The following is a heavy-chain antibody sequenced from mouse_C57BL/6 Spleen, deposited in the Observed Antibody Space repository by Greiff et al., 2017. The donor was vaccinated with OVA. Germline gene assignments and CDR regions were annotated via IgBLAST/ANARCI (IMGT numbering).Heavy chain of an antibody. CDR3: VLTGTGAVDY. Sequence: QVQLQQPGAELVMPGASVKLSCKASGYTFTSYWMHWVKQRPGQGLEWIGEIDPSDSYTNYNQKFKGKSTLTVDKSSSTAYMQLSSLASADSAVYYCVLTGTGAVDYWGQGTSVTVSS. J-gene: IGHJ4*01. CDR2: IDPSDSYT. CDR1: GYTFTSYW. D-gene: IGHD4-1*01. V-gene: IGHV1-69*01.